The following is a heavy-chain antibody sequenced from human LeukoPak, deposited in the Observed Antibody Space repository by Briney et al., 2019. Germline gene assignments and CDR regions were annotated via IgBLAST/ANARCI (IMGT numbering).Heavy chain of an antibody. V-gene: IGHV1-2*02. D-gene: IGHD3-22*01. CDR1: GYTFTGYY. CDR3: ARGPLITMIVVGARNRFDP. J-gene: IGHJ5*02. Sequence: ASVKVSCKASGYTFTGYYMHWVRQAPGQGLEWMGWINPNSGGTNYAQKFQGRVTMTRDTSISTAYMELSRLRSDDTAVYYCARGPLITMIVVGARNRFDPWGQGTLVTVSS. CDR2: INPNSGGT.